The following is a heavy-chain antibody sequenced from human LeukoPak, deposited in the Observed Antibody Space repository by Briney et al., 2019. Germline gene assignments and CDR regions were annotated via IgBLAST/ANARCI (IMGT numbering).Heavy chain of an antibody. D-gene: IGHD3-10*01. J-gene: IGHJ4*02. V-gene: IGHV4-61*01. CDR2: ISNSGST. CDR1: GGYVNRGTFF. CDR3: ARLAYYYGSGRNFDY. Sequence: PSETLSLTCAVSGGYVNRGTFFWTWIRKPPGKGLEWIGYISNSGSTNYHPSLKSRVTISVDMSKNQFSLKLSSVTAADTAVYYCARLAYYYGSGRNFDYWGQGTLVTVSS.